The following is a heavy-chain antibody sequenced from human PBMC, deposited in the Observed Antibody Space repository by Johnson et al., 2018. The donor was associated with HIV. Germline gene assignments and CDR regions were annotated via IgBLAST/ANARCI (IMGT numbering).Heavy chain of an antibody. V-gene: IGHV3-23*04. Sequence: VQLVESGGTLIQPGGSLRLSCAASGFTFSSYAMSWVRQAPGKGLEWVSAISGSGGSTYYADSVKGRFTISRDNAKNSLYLQMNSLRAEDTAVYYCARVAALYDAFDIWGQGTMVTVSS. J-gene: IGHJ3*02. CDR2: ISGSGGST. D-gene: IGHD2-15*01. CDR1: GFTFSSYA. CDR3: ARVAALYDAFDI.